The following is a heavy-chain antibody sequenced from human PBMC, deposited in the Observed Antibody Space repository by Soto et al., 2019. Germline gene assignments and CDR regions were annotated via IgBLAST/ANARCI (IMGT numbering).Heavy chain of an antibody. CDR1: GFTFSSYW. CDR2: INSDGSST. J-gene: IGHJ4*02. CDR3: ARDIVYYYDSSGYYFDY. D-gene: IGHD3-22*01. V-gene: IGHV3-74*01. Sequence: GGSLRLSCAASGFTFSSYWMHWVRQAPGKGLVWVSRINSDGSSTSYADSVKGRFTISRDNAKNTLYLQMNSLRAEDTAVYYCARDIVYYYDSSGYYFDYWGQGTLVTVSS.